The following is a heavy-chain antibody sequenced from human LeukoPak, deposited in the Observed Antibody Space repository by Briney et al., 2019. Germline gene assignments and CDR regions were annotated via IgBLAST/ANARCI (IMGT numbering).Heavy chain of an antibody. CDR1: GFTFSSYS. V-gene: IGHV3-21*01. CDR3: ARTAWNYYYMDV. Sequence: GGSLRLSCAASGFTFSSYSMNWVRQAPGKGLEWVSSISSSSSYIYYADSVKGRFTISRDNAKNSLYLQMNSLRAEDTAVYYCARTAWNYYYMDVWGKGTTVTISS. J-gene: IGHJ6*03. D-gene: IGHD5-12*01. CDR2: ISSSSSYI.